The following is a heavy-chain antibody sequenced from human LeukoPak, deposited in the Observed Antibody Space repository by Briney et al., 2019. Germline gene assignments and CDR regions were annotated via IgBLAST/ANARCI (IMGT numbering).Heavy chain of an antibody. CDR1: GGSISSGDHY. V-gene: IGHV4-30-4*08. CDR3: ARVKHLVVVHDASDI. J-gene: IGHJ3*02. CDR2: IYYSGTT. Sequence: SQTLSLTCTVSGGSISSGDHYWSWIRQPPGKGLEWIGYIYYSGTTYYNPSLRSRVTISVDTSRNQFSLKLSSMTAADTAVYYCARVKHLVVVHDASDIWGQGTMVTVSS. D-gene: IGHD2-2*01.